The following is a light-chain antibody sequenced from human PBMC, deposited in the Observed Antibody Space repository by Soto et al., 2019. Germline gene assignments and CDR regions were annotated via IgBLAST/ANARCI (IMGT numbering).Light chain of an antibody. V-gene: IGKV1-39*01. CDR1: ENINRH. CDR3: QQSYTAPSIT. J-gene: IGKJ5*01. CDR2: GAS. Sequence: DIQMTQSPSSPSASVGDRVTITCRASENINRHLNWYHQQPGKAPKLLIYGASSLQNGVPLRFXGGGSGTDFTLIITNLQPEDFATYFCQQSYTAPSITFGQGTRLEIK.